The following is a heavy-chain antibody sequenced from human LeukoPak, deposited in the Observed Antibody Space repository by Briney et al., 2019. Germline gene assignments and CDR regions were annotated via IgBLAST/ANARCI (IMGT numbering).Heavy chain of an antibody. V-gene: IGHV3-43*02. CDR2: ISGDGGST. Sequence: GGSLRLSCAASGFTFDDYAMHWVRQAPGKGLEWVSLISGDGGSTYYADSVKGRFTISRDNSKNSLYLQMNSLGTEDTALYYCAKGRIYYGSGNSPLFDYWGQGTLVTVSS. D-gene: IGHD3-10*01. CDR3: AKGRIYYGSGNSPLFDY. J-gene: IGHJ4*02. CDR1: GFTFDDYA.